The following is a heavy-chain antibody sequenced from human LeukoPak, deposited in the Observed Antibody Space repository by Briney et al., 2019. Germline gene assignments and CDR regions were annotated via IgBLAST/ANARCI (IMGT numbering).Heavy chain of an antibody. CDR3: AKGDLGATNWYFDL. Sequence: PGGSLRLSCAASGFTFSTYAMNWVRQAPGKGLEWVAVISDDGRHNYYADSVKGRFTISRDNSKSTLYLQMNSLRAEDTALYYCAKGDLGATNWYFDLWGRGTLVTVSS. J-gene: IGHJ2*01. D-gene: IGHD1-26*01. CDR1: GFTFSTYA. V-gene: IGHV3-30*04. CDR2: ISDDGRHN.